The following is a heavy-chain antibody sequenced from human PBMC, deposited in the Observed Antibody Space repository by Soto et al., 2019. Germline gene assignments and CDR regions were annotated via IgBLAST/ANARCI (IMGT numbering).Heavy chain of an antibody. Sequence: ELQLLESGGGLVQPGGSLRLSCAASGFTFSSYAMTWLRQAPGQGLDWVSAIGGSCGSTYYADSVKGRFTISRDKSKNTLYLQMNSLSAEDTAVYYCMQDARAKTIPYYFECWGQGTLVTVSA. D-gene: IGHD2-21*01. CDR1: GFTFSSYA. V-gene: IGHV3-23*01. CDR3: MQDARAKTIPYYFEC. J-gene: IGHJ4*02. CDR2: IGGSCGST.